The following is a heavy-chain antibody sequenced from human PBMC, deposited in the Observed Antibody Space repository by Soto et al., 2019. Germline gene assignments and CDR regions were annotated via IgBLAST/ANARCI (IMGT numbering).Heavy chain of an antibody. Sequence: GGSLRLSCAASGFTFSSYWMSWVRQAPGRGLEWLANINQDGGGKYYADSVEGRFTISRDNAKNSLYLQMNSLIAEDTAVYYCTKHLSNGSPDYWGQGTLVTVSS. J-gene: IGHJ4*02. CDR2: INQDGGGK. CDR1: GFTFSSYW. D-gene: IGHD2-8*01. CDR3: TKHLSNGSPDY. V-gene: IGHV3-7*01.